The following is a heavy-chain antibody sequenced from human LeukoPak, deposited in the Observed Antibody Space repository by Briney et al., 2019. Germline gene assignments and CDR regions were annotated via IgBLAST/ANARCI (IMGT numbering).Heavy chain of an antibody. Sequence: GGSLRLSCAASGFTFSSYSMNWVRQVPGKGLEWVSSISSSSSYIYYADSVKGRFTISRDNAKNSLYLQMNSLRAEDTAVYYCARDYSGSSNHLFDYWGQGTLVTVSS. V-gene: IGHV3-21*01. CDR2: ISSSSSYI. CDR3: ARDYSGSSNHLFDY. CDR1: GFTFSSYS. D-gene: IGHD1-26*01. J-gene: IGHJ4*02.